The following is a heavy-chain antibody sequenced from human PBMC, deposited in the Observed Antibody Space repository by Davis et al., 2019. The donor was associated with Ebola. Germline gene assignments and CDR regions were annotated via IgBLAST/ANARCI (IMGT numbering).Heavy chain of an antibody. CDR2: MAYYGSA. CDR3: ARGRVEVDSDV. CDR1: GGSVSSGAYY. J-gene: IGHJ3*01. V-gene: IGHV4-61*08. D-gene: IGHD2-21*01. Sequence: MPSETLSLTCTVSGGSVSSGAYYWSWLRQPPGKGLEWIGYMAYYGSATYSPSLRSRVAISVDKPKNQFSLELASVTAADTAVYYCARGRVEVDSDVWGRGTRVTVSS.